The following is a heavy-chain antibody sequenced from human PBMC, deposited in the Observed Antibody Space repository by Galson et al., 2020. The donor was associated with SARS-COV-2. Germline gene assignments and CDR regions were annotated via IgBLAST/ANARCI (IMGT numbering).Heavy chain of an antibody. J-gene: IGHJ5*02. D-gene: IGHD2-21*01. CDR2: MRFDGSNK. CDR3: AKDHSPYCGGECLPFDP. V-gene: IGHV3-30*02. Sequence: ECVAFMRFDGSNKYYADSVQGRFTISRDNSKNTLYLQMNSLRAEDTAVYYCAKDHSPYCGGECLPFDPWGQGILVTVSS.